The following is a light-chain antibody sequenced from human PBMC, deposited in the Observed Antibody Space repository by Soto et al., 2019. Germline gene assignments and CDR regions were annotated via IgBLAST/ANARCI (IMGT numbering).Light chain of an antibody. CDR2: EVT. Sequence: SALPQPASVSGSPGQSITISCTGTISDVGAYNYVSWYQQHPDKAPKVMIYEVTNRPSGVSNRFSGSKSGNTASLTISGLQAEDEADYYCSSYTRSDIFVFGTGTK. CDR1: ISDVGAYNY. CDR3: SSYTRSDIFV. V-gene: IGLV2-14*01. J-gene: IGLJ1*01.